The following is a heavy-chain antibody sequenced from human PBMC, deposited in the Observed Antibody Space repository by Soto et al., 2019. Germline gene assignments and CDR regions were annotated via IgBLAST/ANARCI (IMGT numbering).Heavy chain of an antibody. J-gene: IGHJ6*02. V-gene: IGHV4-59*11. CDR3: ARGGNSDYYGMDV. CDR1: GGSLSSHY. Sequence: XTLSLTSTVSGGSLSSHYWSWIRQPPGKGLDWIGYIYYSGSTNYNPSLNSRINISLDTSRNQFSLKLTSVTAADTAIYYCARGGNSDYYGMDVWGQGTTVTVSS. D-gene: IGHD4-4*01. CDR2: IYYSGST.